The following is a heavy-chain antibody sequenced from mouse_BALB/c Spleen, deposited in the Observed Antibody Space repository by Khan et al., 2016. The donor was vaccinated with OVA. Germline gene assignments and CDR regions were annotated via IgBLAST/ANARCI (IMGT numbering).Heavy chain of an antibody. CDR3: ARLAYYYDSEGFAY. CDR2: ISSGGSYT. J-gene: IGHJ3*01. V-gene: IGHV5-6*01. D-gene: IGHD1-1*01. Sequence: EVKLMESGGDLVKPGGSLKLSCAASGFTFSTYGMSWVRQTPAKRLEWVATISSGGSYTYYPDNVQGRFTISRDNAKHTLYLQMSSLQSEDTAMYYCARLAYYYDSEGFAYWGQGTLVTVSA. CDR1: GFTFSTYG.